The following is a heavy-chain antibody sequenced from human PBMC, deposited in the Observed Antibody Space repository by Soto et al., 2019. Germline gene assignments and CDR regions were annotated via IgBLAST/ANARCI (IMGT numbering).Heavy chain of an antibody. D-gene: IGHD2-15*01. CDR1: GYTFTSYD. J-gene: IGHJ5*02. Sequence: ASVKVSCKASGYTFTSYDINWVRQATGQGLEWMGWMNPNSGNTGYAQKFQGRVTMTRNTSISTAYMELSSLRSEDTAVYYCARGHLGYCSGGSCYSWFDPWGQGTLVTVSS. CDR2: MNPNSGNT. CDR3: ARGHLGYCSGGSCYSWFDP. V-gene: IGHV1-8*02.